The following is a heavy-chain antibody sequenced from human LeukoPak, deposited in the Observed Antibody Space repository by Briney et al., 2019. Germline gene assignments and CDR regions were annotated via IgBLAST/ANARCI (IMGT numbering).Heavy chain of an antibody. CDR1: GFTFSSYW. CDR2: IKPDGSES. D-gene: IGHD1-14*01. Sequence: GGSLRLSCAASGFTFSSYWMSWVRQAPGKELEWVAIIKPDGSESYCVDSVEGRFTVSRDNTKNSLYLQMNSLRAEDTAVYYCAKWEPGTAFYYYYGMDVWGQGTTVTVSS. CDR3: AKWEPGTAFYYYYGMDV. J-gene: IGHJ6*02. V-gene: IGHV3-7*01.